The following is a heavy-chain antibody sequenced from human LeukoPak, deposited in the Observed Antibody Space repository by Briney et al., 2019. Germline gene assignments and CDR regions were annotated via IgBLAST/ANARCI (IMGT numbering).Heavy chain of an antibody. CDR1: GGSISSSSYY. CDR3: ARQSDYSSGWYVDY. V-gene: IGHV4-39*01. D-gene: IGHD6-19*01. J-gene: IGHJ4*02. CDR2: IYYGGSA. Sequence: SETLSLTCTVSGGSISSSSYYWGWIRQPPGKGLEWIGTIYYGGSAYYNPSLKSRVTISVDTSKNQFSLKLSSVTAADTAVYYCARQSDYSSGWYVDYWGQGTLVSVSS.